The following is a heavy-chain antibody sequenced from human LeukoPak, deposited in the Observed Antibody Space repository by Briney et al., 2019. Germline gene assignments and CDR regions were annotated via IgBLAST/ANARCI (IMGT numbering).Heavy chain of an antibody. CDR1: GFTFSSYG. J-gene: IGHJ3*02. Sequence: GGSLSLSCAASGFTFSSYGMHWVRQAPGKGLEWVAVISYDGSNKYYADSVKGRFTISRDNSKNTLYLQMNSLRAEDTAVYYCAKAGHYYDSSGYRDAFDIWGQGTMVTVSS. CDR3: AKAGHYYDSSGYRDAFDI. CDR2: ISYDGSNK. D-gene: IGHD3-22*01. V-gene: IGHV3-30*18.